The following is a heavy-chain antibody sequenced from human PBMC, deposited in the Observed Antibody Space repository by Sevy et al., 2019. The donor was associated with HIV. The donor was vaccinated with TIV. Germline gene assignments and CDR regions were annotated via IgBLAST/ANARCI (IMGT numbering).Heavy chain of an antibody. V-gene: IGHV1-8*01. CDR2: MNPNSGNT. D-gene: IGHD3-3*01. J-gene: IGHJ5*02. CDR1: GYTFTSYD. Sequence: ASVKVSCKASGYTFTSYDINWVRQATGQGLEWMGWMNPNSGNTGYAQKFQGRVTMTRNTSISTAYMELSSLRSKDTAVYYCARSRLRSSPKNTWFDPWGQGTLVTVSS. CDR3: ARSRLRSSPKNTWFDP.